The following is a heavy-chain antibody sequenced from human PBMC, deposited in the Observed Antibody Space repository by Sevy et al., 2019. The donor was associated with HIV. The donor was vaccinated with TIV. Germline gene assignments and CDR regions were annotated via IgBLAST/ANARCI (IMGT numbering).Heavy chain of an antibody. Sequence: SETLSLTCTVSGGSITSLYWNWIRQPPGKGLEWIANIYYNGLFIYNPSLKSRLALSLDTSKNKFSLRLSSVTAADTAMYYCAGENAWGRGYSWGQGTLVTVSS. CDR2: IYYNGLF. CDR1: GGSITSLY. CDR3: AGENAWGRGYS. D-gene: IGHD1-26*01. J-gene: IGHJ4*02. V-gene: IGHV4-59*08.